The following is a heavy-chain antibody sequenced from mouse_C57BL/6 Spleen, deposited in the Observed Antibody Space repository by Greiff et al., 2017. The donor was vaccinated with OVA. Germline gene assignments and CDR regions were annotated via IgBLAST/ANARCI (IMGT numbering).Heavy chain of an antibody. D-gene: IGHD2-1*01. Sequence: VQLQQSGPELVPPFSSLPLSFSSSGFSFSSSWMNWVQQRPGKGLEWIGRIYPGDGDTNYNGKFKGKATLTADKSSSTAYMQLSSLTSEDSAVYFCARPYGNFYAMDYWGQGTSVTVSS. V-gene: IGHV1-82*01. CDR1: GFSFSSSW. J-gene: IGHJ4*01. CDR2: IYPGDGDT. CDR3: ARPYGNFYAMDY.